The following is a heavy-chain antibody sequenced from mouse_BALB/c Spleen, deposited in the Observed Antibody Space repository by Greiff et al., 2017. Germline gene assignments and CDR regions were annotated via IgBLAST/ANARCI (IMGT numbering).Heavy chain of an antibody. CDR1: GFTFTDYY. CDR2: IRNKANGYTT. D-gene: IGHD1-1*01. Sequence: EVQGVESGGGLVQPGGSLRLSCATSGFTFTDYYMSWVRQPPGKALEWLGFIRNKANGYTTEYSASVKGRFTISRDNSQSILYLQMNTLRAEDSATYYCARDPNYYGNYAMDYWGQGTSVTVSS. CDR3: ARDPNYYGNYAMDY. V-gene: IGHV7-3*02. J-gene: IGHJ4*01.